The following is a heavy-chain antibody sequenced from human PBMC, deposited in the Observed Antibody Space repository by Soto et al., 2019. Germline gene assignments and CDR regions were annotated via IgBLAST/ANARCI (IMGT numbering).Heavy chain of an antibody. CDR2: IYWDDDK. V-gene: IGHV2-5*02. Sequence: QITLKESGPTVVKPTQTLTLTCSLSGFSLNTAGVGVGWIRQPPGKALEWLAVIYWDDDKSWNPSLRDRLTINRDASDDQGVLTVTNMDPVDTGTYYCARRRGGFGGGWTTPYFDYWGQGTLVTVSS. CDR3: ARRRGGFGGGWTTPYFDY. D-gene: IGHD6-19*01. CDR1: GFSLNTAGVG. J-gene: IGHJ4*02.